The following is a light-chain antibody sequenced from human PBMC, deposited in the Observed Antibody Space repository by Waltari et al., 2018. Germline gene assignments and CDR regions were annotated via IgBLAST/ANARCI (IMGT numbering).Light chain of an antibody. CDR2: AAS. CDR3: QQSYSTPPYT. V-gene: IGKV1-39*01. J-gene: IGKJ2*01. Sequence: DIQMTQSPSSLSASVGDSVTITCRASQIISSYLNWYQQKPGKAPKLLIYAASSLQSGVPSRFSGSVSGTDFTLTISSLQPEDFATYYCQQSYSTPPYTFGQGTKLEIK. CDR1: QIISSY.